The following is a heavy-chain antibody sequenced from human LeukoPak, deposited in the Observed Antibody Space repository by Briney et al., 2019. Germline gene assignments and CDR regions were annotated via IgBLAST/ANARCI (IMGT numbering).Heavy chain of an antibody. CDR3: ARDGPGYNFYYYYGMDV. J-gene: IGHJ6*02. D-gene: IGHD5-24*01. CDR2: INSDGSST. V-gene: IGHV3-74*01. CDR1: GFTLSSYW. Sequence: GGSLRLSCAASGFTLSSYWMHWVRQAPGKGLVWVSRINSDGSSTSYADSVKGRFTIARDNAKNTLYLQMNSLRAEDTAVYYCARDGPGYNFYYYYGMDVWGQGTTVTVSS.